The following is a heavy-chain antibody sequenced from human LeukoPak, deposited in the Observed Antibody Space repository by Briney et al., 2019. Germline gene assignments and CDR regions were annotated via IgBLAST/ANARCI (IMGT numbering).Heavy chain of an antibody. Sequence: PGGSLRLSCAVSGFTVSSNHMSWARQAPGKGLEWVSVSYSGGDTHYADSVKGRFTISRDNSKNMLYLQMNSLRAEDTAVYYCARDSTGYWYFDLWGRGTLVSVSS. V-gene: IGHV3-53*01. J-gene: IGHJ2*01. CDR1: GFTVSSNH. CDR2: SYSGGDT. CDR3: ARDSTGYWYFDL. D-gene: IGHD3-3*02.